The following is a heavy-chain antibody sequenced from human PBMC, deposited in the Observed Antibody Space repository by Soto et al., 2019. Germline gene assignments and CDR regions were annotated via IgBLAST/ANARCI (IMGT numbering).Heavy chain of an antibody. D-gene: IGHD3-22*01. CDR3: ARLYYYDSRTSMDV. CDR2: INPNSGGT. Sequence: ASVKVSCKASGYTFTGYYMHWVRQAPGQGLEWMGWINPNSGGTNYAQKFQGRVTMTRDTSISTAYMELSRLRSDDTAVYYCARLYYYDSRTSMDVWGQGTTVTVSS. CDR1: GYTFTGYY. J-gene: IGHJ6*02. V-gene: IGHV1-2*02.